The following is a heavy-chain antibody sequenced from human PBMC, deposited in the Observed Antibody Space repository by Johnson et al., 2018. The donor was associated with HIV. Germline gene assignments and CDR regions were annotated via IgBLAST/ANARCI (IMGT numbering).Heavy chain of an antibody. J-gene: IGHJ3*02. CDR1: GFTLSDYY. CDR2: ISGGGVGT. V-gene: IGHV3-11*04. CDR3: AKVAVATAAGGVALDI. Sequence: QEQLVESGGGLVKPGGSLRLSCAGSGFTLSDYYMSWVRQAPGKGLEWIAYISGGGVGTFYADSVKGRFTISRDNAKNSLYLQMNSLRAEDTAVYYCAKVAVATAAGGVALDIWGPGTMVTVS. D-gene: IGHD6-13*01.